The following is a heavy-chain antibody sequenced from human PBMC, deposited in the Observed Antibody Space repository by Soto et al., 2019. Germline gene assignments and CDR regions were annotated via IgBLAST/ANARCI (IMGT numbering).Heavy chain of an antibody. D-gene: IGHD3-9*01. CDR2: IKSETDGGTA. CDR1: GFNLSHPW. CDR3: TTGIYYDLLTGYHDVAY. V-gene: IGHV3-15*01. Sequence: LRLSCAASGFNLSHPWMTWVRQAAGKGLEWVGRIKSETDGGTADYAAPVKGRITISRDDSKNTVYLQMNSLKTEDTAVYYCTTGIYYDLLTGYHDVAYWGQGTLVIVSS. J-gene: IGHJ4*02.